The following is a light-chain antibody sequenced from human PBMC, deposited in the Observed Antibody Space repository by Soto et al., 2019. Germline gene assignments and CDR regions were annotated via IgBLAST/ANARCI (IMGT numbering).Light chain of an antibody. J-gene: IGKJ1*01. CDR1: QSISSY. CDR2: AAS. Sequence: DLQMTPSPSSLSASVGDRVTITCRASQSISSYLNWYQQKPGKAPMLLIYAASSLQSGVPSRFSGSGSGTDFTLTISSLQPEDFATYYCQQSYSTPPWTFGQGTKVEIK. CDR3: QQSYSTPPWT. V-gene: IGKV1-39*01.